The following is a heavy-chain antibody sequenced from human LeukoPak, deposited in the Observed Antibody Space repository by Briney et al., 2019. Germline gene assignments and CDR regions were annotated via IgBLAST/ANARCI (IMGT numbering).Heavy chain of an antibody. V-gene: IGHV3-33*01. CDR2: IWYDGSNK. CDR3: ARGGSGYFNYLDY. Sequence: PGRSLRLSCAASGFTFSSYGMHWVRQAPGKGLEWVAVIWYDGSNKYYADSVKGRFTISRDNSKNTLYLQMNSLRAEDTAVYYCARGGSGYFNYLDYWGQGTLVTVSS. J-gene: IGHJ4*02. D-gene: IGHD5-12*01. CDR1: GFTFSSYG.